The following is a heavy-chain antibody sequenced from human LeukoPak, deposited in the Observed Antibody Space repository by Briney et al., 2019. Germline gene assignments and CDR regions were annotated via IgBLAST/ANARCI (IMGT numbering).Heavy chain of an antibody. CDR2: ITTGDGNT. Sequence: GGSLRLSCTASGFTFSSYTMTWVRQAPGKGLKWVSTITTGDGNTYYADSVEGRFTVSRDDSKNTLYLQMNSLRAEDTAVYYCAKYYDFWSGYPTDYWGQGTLVTVSS. D-gene: IGHD3-3*01. V-gene: IGHV3-23*01. J-gene: IGHJ4*02. CDR1: GFTFSSYT. CDR3: AKYYDFWSGYPTDY.